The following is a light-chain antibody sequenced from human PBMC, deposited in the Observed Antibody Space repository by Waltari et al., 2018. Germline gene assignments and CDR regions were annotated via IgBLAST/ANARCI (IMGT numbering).Light chain of an antibody. Sequence: DIQMTQSPSSVSASVGDTVTITCRASQGISGYLAWYQQKPGQVPKLLISAASILQNGVPSRFRGSGSGTDFTLTIRRLQPEDFATYYCQQANSFPLSFGGGTKVDIK. J-gene: IGKJ4*01. CDR2: AAS. CDR1: QGISGY. CDR3: QQANSFPLS. V-gene: IGKV1-12*01.